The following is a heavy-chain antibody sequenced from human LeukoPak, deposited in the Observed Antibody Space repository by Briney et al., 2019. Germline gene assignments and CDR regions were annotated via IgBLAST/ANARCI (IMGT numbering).Heavy chain of an antibody. Sequence: GGSLRLSCSASGFTFSTYAMHWVRQAPGKGLEYVSAISSNGGSTYYADSVKGRYTISRDNSKSTLYLQMSSLRAEDTAVYYCVVSYLYAFDIWGQGTVVTVSS. J-gene: IGHJ3*02. CDR3: VVSYLYAFDI. D-gene: IGHD5-18*01. V-gene: IGHV3-64D*09. CDR1: GFTFSTYA. CDR2: ISSNGGST.